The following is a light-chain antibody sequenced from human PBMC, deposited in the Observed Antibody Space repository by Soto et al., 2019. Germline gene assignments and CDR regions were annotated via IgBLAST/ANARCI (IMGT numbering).Light chain of an antibody. CDR3: WSYAVGRTYV. CDR2: EDT. CDR1: SSDVGNYNL. J-gene: IGLJ1*01. Sequence: QSALTQPASVSGSPGQSITISCTGSSSDVGNYNLVSWYQQHPGKAPKLMIYEDTKWPSGVSNRFSSSKSGNTAYLTISGLQAEDEADYYCWSYAVGRTYVFGTGTKVTVL. V-gene: IGLV2-23*01.